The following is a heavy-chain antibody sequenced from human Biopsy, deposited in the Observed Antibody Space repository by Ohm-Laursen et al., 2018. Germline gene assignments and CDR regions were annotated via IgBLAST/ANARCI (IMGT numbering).Heavy chain of an antibody. CDR1: GFSLSARGMC. D-gene: IGHD6-13*01. CDR2: VDWDDYK. V-gene: IGHV2-70*11. CDR3: ARTPILIVSAGLVYRHRRHLQGMDV. Sequence: TQTLTLTCSFSGFSLSARGMCVRWIRQAPGKALEWLARVDWDDYKDYSASLQTKLSISKDTSNDQMVLTVNNVDPADTATYYCARTPILIVSAGLVYRHRRHLQGMDVWGQGIAVTVS. J-gene: IGHJ6*02.